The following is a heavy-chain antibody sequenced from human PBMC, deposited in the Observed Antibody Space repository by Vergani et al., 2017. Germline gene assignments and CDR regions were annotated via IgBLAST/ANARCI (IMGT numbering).Heavy chain of an antibody. CDR3: ARDEAYYDFWSGYYQITGTYYIDV. CDR1: GYTFTSYY. J-gene: IGHJ6*03. Sequence: QVQLVQSGAEVKKPGASVKVSCKASGYTFTSYYMHWVRQAPGQGLEWMGIINPSGGSTSYAQKFQGRVTMTRDTSTSTVYMELGSLRSEDTAVYYCARDEAYYDFWSGYYQITGTYYIDVWGKGTTVTVSS. V-gene: IGHV1-46*01. D-gene: IGHD3-3*01. CDR2: INPSGGST.